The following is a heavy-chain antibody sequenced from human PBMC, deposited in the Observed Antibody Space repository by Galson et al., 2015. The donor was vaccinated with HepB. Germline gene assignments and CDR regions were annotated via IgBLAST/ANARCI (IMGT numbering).Heavy chain of an antibody. CDR1: GYTFTSYD. D-gene: IGHD4-23*01. CDR3: AAWATVVTSRGGFDY. Sequence: SVKVSCKASGYTFTSYDINWVRQAPGQGLEWIGWIVVGSGNTNYAQKFQERVTITRDMSTSTAYMELSSLRSEDTAVYYCAAWATVVTSRGGFDYWGQGTLVTVSS. V-gene: IGHV1-58*02. J-gene: IGHJ4*02. CDR2: IVVGSGNT.